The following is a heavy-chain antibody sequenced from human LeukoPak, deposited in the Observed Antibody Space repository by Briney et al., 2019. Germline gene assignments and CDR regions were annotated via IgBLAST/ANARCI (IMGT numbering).Heavy chain of an antibody. V-gene: IGHV4-59*01. J-gene: IGHJ6*02. CDR2: IYYSGST. Sequence: PSETLSLTCAVYGGSFSGYYWSWIRQPPGKGLEWIGYIYYSGSTNYNPSLKSRVTISVDTSKNQFSLKLSSVTAADTAVYYCARDSRPYGMDVWGQGTTVTVSS. CDR3: ARDSRPYGMDV. CDR1: GGSFSGYY.